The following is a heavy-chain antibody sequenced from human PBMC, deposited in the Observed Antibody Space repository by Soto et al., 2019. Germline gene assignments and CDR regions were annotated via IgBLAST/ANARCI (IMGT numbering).Heavy chain of an antibody. CDR1: GGSTSSGGYS. J-gene: IGHJ5*02. CDR2: ISHSGST. D-gene: IGHD2-21*01. Sequence: SETLSLTCAVSGGSTSSGGYSWSWLRQPPGKGLEWIGYISHSGSTYYNPSLKSRVTISVDTSKNQFSLRLTSVTAADTAVYYCARLGAYYQSLDPWGPGTLVTVSS. CDR3: ARLGAYYQSLDP. V-gene: IGHV4-30-2*01.